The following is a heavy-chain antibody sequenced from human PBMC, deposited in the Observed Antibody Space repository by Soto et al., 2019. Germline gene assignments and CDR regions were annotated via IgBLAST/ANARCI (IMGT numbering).Heavy chain of an antibody. V-gene: IGHV3-30*18. J-gene: IGHJ6*02. CDR3: AKDVVVGATPGLGDYYYYYGMDV. D-gene: IGHD1-26*01. Sequence: PGGSLRLSCAASGFTFSSYGMHWVRQAPGKGLEWVAVISYDGSNKYYADSVKGRFTISRDNSKNTLYLQMNSLRAEDTAVYYCAKDVVVGATPGLGDYYYYYGMDVWVQGTTVTVSS. CDR2: ISYDGSNK. CDR1: GFTFSSYG.